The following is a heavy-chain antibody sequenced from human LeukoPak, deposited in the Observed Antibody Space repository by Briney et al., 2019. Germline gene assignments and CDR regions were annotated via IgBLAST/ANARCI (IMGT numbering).Heavy chain of an antibody. D-gene: IGHD6-19*01. J-gene: IGHJ6*03. CDR2: IIPIFGTA. CDR3: ARGPVAVNVYYYYYYMDV. CDR1: GGTFSSYA. Sequence: ASVKVSCKASGGTFSSYAISWVRQAPGQGLEWMGGIIPIFGTANYAQKFQGRVTITADKSTSTAYMELSSLRSEDTAVYYCARGPVAVNVYYYYYYMDVWGKGTTVTVSS. V-gene: IGHV1-69*06.